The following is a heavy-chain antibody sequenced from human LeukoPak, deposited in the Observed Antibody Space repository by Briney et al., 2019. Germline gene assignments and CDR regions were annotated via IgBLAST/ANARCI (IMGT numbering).Heavy chain of an antibody. CDR2: ISGSGGST. CDR3: AKDSSGYYRIDYFDY. Sequence: GGSLRLSCAASGFTFSSYAMSWVRQAPGKGLEWVSAISGSGGSTYYADSVKGRFTISRDNSKNTLYLRLNSLRAEDTAVYYCAKDSSGYYRIDYFDYWGQGTLVTVSS. D-gene: IGHD3-22*01. V-gene: IGHV3-23*01. CDR1: GFTFSSYA. J-gene: IGHJ4*02.